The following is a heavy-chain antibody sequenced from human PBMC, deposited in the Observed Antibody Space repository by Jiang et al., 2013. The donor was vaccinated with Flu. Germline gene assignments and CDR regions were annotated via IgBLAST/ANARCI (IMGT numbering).Heavy chain of an antibody. V-gene: IGHV2-70*01. CDR1: GFSLSTSGMC. CDR3: ARSHYDSSGYNYYYGMDV. CDR2: IDWDDDK. Sequence: TLTLTCTFSGFSLSTSGMCVSWIRQPPGKALEWLALIDWDDDKYYSTSLKTRLTISKDTSKNQVVLTMTNMDPVDTATYYCARSHYDSSGYNYYYGMDVWGQGTTVTVSS. J-gene: IGHJ6*02. D-gene: IGHD3-22*01.